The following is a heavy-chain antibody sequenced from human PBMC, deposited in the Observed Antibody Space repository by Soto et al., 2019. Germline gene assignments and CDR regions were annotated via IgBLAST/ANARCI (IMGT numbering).Heavy chain of an antibody. Sequence: ETLSLTCTVSGGSISSYYWSWIRQPPGKGLKWIGYIYYSGSTNYNPSLKSRVTISVDTSKNQFSLKLSSVTAADTARGGIVAFEYWGQGTPVTV. CDR3: VAFEY. CDR2: IYYSGST. CDR1: GGSISSYY. J-gene: IGHJ4*02. V-gene: IGHV4-59*01. D-gene: IGHD2-15*01.